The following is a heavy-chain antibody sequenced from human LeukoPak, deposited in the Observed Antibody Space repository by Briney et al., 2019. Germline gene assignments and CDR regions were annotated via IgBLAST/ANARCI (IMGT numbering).Heavy chain of an antibody. CDR1: GFTFGDYG. Sequence: GGSLRLSCTASGFTFGDYGMSWVRQAPGKGLEWVGFIRSKAYGGTREYAASVKGRFTISRDDSKSSAYLQMNSLKTEDTAVYYCSRNYPQLALFDYWGQGTLVTVSS. J-gene: IGHJ4*02. V-gene: IGHV3-49*04. CDR2: IRSKAYGGTR. CDR3: SRNYPQLALFDY. D-gene: IGHD2-2*01.